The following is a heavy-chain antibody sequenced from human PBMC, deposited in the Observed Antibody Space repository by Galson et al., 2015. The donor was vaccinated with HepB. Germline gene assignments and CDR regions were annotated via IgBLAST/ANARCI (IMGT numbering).Heavy chain of an antibody. V-gene: IGHV3-23*01. J-gene: IGHJ4*02. CDR1: GFTFSSYA. CDR2: ISGSGGST. CDR3: AKDAGRHGYSSRAVAGTFDY. Sequence: SLRLSCAASGFTFSSYAMHWVRQAPGKGLEWVSAISGSGGSTYYADSVKGRFTISRDNSKNTLYLQMNSLRAEDTAVYYCAKDAGRHGYSSRAVAGTFDYWGQGTLVTVSS. D-gene: IGHD6-13*01.